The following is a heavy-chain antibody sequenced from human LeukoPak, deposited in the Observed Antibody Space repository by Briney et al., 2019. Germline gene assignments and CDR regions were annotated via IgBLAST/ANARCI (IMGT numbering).Heavy chain of an antibody. CDR1: GFTFSSYE. V-gene: IGHV3-48*03. Sequence: PGGSLRLSCTASGFTFSSYEMNWVRQAPGKGLEWVSHISSSGTIIYYADSLKGRFTISRDNAKNSLYLQMNSLRAEDTAVYYCARAMTSWGQGTLVTVSS. CDR3: ARAMTS. J-gene: IGHJ4*02. CDR2: ISSSGTII. D-gene: IGHD4-11*01.